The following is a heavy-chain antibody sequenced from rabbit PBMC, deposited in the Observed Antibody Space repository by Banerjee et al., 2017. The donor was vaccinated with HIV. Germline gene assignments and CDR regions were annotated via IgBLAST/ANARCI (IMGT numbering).Heavy chain of an antibody. CDR1: GGSFSFNSY. CDR2: IDIGSGGFT. J-gene: IGHJ6*01. V-gene: IGHV1S40*01. Sequence: QSLEEYGGDLVKPGASLTLTCTASGGSFSFNSYLFWVRQAPGKGLEWIACIDIGSGGFTYFASWAKGRFTISKTSSTTVTLQMTSLTAADTATYFCARDSGSSFSSYGMDLWGQGTLVTVS. CDR3: ARDSGSSFSSYGMDL. D-gene: IGHD8-1*01.